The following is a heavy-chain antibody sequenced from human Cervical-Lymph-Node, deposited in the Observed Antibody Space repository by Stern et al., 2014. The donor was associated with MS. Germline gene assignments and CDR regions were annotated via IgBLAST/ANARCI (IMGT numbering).Heavy chain of an antibody. V-gene: IGHV3-7*01. CDR3: ARDTVDYGDFEGQGFDV. J-gene: IGHJ6*02. CDR2: INEDGSEK. Sequence: EVQLVESGGGLVQPGGSLRLSCEVSDFSFRSYCMTWVRQAPGKGLEWVAHINEDGSEKSYVDSVKGRFTVSRDNTQNSRYLQMNSLRAEDTAVDYCARDTVDYGDFEGQGFDVWGQGTTVTVSS. D-gene: IGHD4-17*01. CDR1: DFSFRSYC.